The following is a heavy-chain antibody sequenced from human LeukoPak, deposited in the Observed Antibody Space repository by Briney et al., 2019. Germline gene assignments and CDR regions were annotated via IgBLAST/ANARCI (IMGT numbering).Heavy chain of an antibody. CDR2: IIPIFGTA. CDR3: AREYYYDSSGYYYVIDY. Sequence: SVKVSCKASGGTFSSYAISWARQAPGQGLEWMGRIIPIFGTANYAQKFQGRVTITTDESTSTAYMELSSLRSEDTAVYYCAREYYYDSSGYYYVIDYWGQGTLVTVSS. CDR1: GGTFSSYA. J-gene: IGHJ4*02. D-gene: IGHD3-22*01. V-gene: IGHV1-69*05.